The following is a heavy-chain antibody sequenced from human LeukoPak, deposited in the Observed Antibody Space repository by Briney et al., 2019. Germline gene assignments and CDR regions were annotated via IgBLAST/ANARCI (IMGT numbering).Heavy chain of an antibody. CDR2: IYYSGST. V-gene: IGHV4-39*01. CDR3: ASIRPVSPNSSGWYLFSPDFDY. J-gene: IGHJ4*02. D-gene: IGHD6-19*01. CDR1: GGSISSSSYY. Sequence: SETLSLTCTVSGGSISSSSYYWGWIRQPPGKGLEWIGYIYYSGSTNYNPSLKSRVTISVDTSKNQFSLKLSSVTAADAAVYYCASIRPVSPNSSGWYLFSPDFDYWGQGTLVTVSS.